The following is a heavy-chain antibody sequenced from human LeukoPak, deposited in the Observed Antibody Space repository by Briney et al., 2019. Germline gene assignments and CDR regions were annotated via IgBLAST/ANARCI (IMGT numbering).Heavy chain of an antibody. D-gene: IGHD2-2*01. Sequence: GGSLRLSRAASGNYWMHWVRQAPGKGLVWVSHINSDGSWTSYADSVKGRFTISKDNAKNTVYLQMNNLRAEDTAVYYCVSFYETYWGRGTLVTVSS. V-gene: IGHV3-74*01. CDR2: INSDGSWT. CDR1: GNYW. J-gene: IGHJ4*02. CDR3: VSFYETY.